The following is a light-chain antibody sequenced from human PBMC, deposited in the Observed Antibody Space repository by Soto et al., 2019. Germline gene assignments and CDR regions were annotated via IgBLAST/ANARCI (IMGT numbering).Light chain of an antibody. CDR2: DNN. J-gene: IGLJ1*01. CDR3: GTRDSSRTGYV. Sequence: QAVVTQPPSVSGAPGQRVTMSCTGAGSNIGAGYDVHWYQLLPGTAPKLLIYDNNKRPSGIPDRFSGSKSGTSATLVITGLQTGDEADYYCGTRDSSRTGYVFGTGTKLTVL. V-gene: IGLV1-51*01. CDR1: GSNIGAGYD.